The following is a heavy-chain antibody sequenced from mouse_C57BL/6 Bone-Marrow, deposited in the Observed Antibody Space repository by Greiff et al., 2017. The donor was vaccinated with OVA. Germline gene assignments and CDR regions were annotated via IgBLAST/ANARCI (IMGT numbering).Heavy chain of an antibody. Sequence: QVQLQQPGAELVKPGASVKLSCKASGYTFTSYWMHWVKQRPGQGLEWIGMIHPNSGSTNYNEKFKSKATLTVDKSSSTAYMQLSSLTSEDSAVYDCERGHYYGSSHWYLDDWGKGTTVTVSS. CDR2: IHPNSGST. J-gene: IGHJ1*03. CDR3: ERGHYYGSSHWYLDD. D-gene: IGHD1-1*01. V-gene: IGHV1-64*01. CDR1: GYTFTSYW.